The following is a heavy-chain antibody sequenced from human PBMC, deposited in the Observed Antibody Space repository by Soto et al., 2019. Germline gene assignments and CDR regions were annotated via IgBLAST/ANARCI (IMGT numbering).Heavy chain of an antibody. V-gene: IGHV3-30*18. CDR1: GFTFSSYG. J-gene: IGHJ4*02. D-gene: IGHD2-8*01. CDR3: AKGPHVLMVYATNYYFDY. CDR2: ISYDGSNK. Sequence: LRLSCAASGFTFSSYGMHWVRQAPGKGLEWVAVISYDGSNKYYADSVKGRFTISRDNSKNTLYLQMNSLRAEDTAVYYCAKGPHVLMVYATNYYFDYWGQGTLVTVSS.